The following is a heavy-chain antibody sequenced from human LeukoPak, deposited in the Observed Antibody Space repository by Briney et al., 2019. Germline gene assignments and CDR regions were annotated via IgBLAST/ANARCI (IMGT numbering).Heavy chain of an antibody. CDR1: GYTFTSSD. J-gene: IGHJ4*02. CDR3: ARGPQPSSFDY. CDR2: MSPNSGNT. Sequence: ASVKVSCKTSGYTFTSSDINWVRQATGQGLEWMGWMSPNSGNTGYAQKFQGRVTMTRDTSISTAYMELSSLRSEDTAVYYCARGPQPSSFDYWGQGTLVTVSS. V-gene: IGHV1-8*01. D-gene: IGHD1-1*01.